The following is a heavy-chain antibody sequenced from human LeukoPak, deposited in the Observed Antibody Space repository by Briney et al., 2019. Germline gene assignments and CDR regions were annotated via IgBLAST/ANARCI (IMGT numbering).Heavy chain of an antibody. Sequence: GGSLRLSCAASGFAFNTYSMSWVRQAPGRGLEEVSYISSTSTTISYADSVKGRFTISRDNAKNSLFLQMSSLRDEDTAAYYCARARTDYYKDYWGQGTLVTVSS. CDR1: GFAFNTYS. V-gene: IGHV3-48*02. D-gene: IGHD3-22*01. J-gene: IGHJ4*02. CDR3: ARARTDYYKDY. CDR2: ISSTSTTI.